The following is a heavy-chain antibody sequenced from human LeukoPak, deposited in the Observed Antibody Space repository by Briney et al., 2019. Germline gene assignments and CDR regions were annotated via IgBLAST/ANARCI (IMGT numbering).Heavy chain of an antibody. CDR3: ARGPTTLQYYYDSSGFYY. CDR1: GGSISGYC. D-gene: IGHD3-22*01. V-gene: IGHV4-34*01. Sequence: PSETLSCTSAGYGGSISGYCWSWLRQPPGKGLEGWGEINHSGSTNYNPSPKSRVTISVDTSTHPYSLTLSSVTAADTAVYYCARGPTTLQYYYDSSGFYYWGEETLLTLS. J-gene: IGHJ4*02. CDR2: INHSGST.